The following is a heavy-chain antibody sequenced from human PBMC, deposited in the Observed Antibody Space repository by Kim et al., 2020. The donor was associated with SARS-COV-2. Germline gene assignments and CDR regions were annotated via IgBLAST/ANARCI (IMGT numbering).Heavy chain of an antibody. Sequence: SETLSLTCTVSGGSISSYYWSWIRQPPGKGLEWIGYIYYSGSTNYNPSLKSRVTISVDTSKNQFSLKLSSVTAADTAVYYCARQAYDILTGETGWFDPWGQGTLVTVSS. CDR1: GGSISSYY. CDR3: ARQAYDILTGETGWFDP. D-gene: IGHD3-9*01. CDR2: IYYSGST. V-gene: IGHV4-59*01. J-gene: IGHJ5*02.